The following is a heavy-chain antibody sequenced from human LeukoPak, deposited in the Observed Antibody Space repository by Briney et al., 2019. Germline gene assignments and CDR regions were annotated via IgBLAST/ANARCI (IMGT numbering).Heavy chain of an antibody. D-gene: IGHD1-26*01. V-gene: IGHV3-53*01. J-gene: IGHJ6*02. Sequence: GGSLRLSCAASGFTLSSHYMSWVRQAPGKGLEWVSVIYSGGSISYADSVKGRFTISRDISKNTLSLQMNSLRAEDTAVYYCARGSGYDGMDVWGQGTTVTVSS. CDR3: ARGSGYDGMDV. CDR2: IYSGGSI. CDR1: GFTLSSHY.